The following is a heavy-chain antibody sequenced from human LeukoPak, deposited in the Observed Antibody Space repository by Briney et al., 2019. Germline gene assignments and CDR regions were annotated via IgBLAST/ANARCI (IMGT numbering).Heavy chain of an antibody. V-gene: IGHV4-59*01. D-gene: IGHD3-3*01. Sequence: SETLSLTRTVSGGSISSYYWSWIRQPPGKGLEWIGYIYYSGSTNYNPSLKSRVTISVDTSKNQFSLKLSSVTAADTAVYYCARAGGVYSDAFDIWGQGTMVTVSS. J-gene: IGHJ3*02. CDR3: ARAGGVYSDAFDI. CDR1: GGSISSYY. CDR2: IYYSGST.